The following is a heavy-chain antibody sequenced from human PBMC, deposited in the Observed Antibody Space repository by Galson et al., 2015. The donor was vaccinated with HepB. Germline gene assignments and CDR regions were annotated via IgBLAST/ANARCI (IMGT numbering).Heavy chain of an antibody. CDR1: GFMFDYYG. V-gene: IGHV3-20*01. CDR2: INWNGGST. Sequence: SLRLSCAASGFMFDYYGMSWVRQAPGKGLEWVSTINWNGGSTDYADSVKGRFTISRGHAKNSLHVHLQMNSLRAEDTALYHCAREGYSSGTFDYWGQGTLVTVSS. CDR3: AREGYSSGTFDY. D-gene: IGHD6-19*01. J-gene: IGHJ4*02.